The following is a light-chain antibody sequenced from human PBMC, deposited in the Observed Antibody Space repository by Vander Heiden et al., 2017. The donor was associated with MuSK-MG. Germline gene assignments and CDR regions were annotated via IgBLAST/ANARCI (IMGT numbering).Light chain of an antibody. CDR2: RNN. J-gene: IGLJ2*01. Sequence: QSVLTHPPSASGPPGQRVTISCTGSSSNIGSNYVYWYQQLPGTAPKLLINRNNQRPAGVPDRFSGSKSGTSASPAISVRRSEDEADYYCAAWDDSRSGPVFGGGTKLTVL. CDR3: AAWDDSRSGPV. V-gene: IGLV1-47*01. CDR1: SSNIGSNY.